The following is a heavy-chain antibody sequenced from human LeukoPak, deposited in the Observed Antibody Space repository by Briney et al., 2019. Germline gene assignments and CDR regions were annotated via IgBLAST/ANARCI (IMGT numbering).Heavy chain of an antibody. CDR2: IRNKAKSFTT. Sequence: GGSLRLSCAASGFTFSDHYMGWLRQAPGKGLEWVGRIRNKAKSFTTDYAASVTGRFTISGDESKNSLHLQMSSLKTEDTAVYYCARETPDSSGSYFFDYWGQGALVIVSS. D-gene: IGHD3-22*01. CDR3: ARETPDSSGSYFFDY. V-gene: IGHV3-72*01. J-gene: IGHJ4*02. CDR1: GFTFSDHY.